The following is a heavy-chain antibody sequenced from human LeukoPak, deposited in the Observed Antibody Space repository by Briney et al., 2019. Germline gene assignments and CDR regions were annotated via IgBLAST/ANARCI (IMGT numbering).Heavy chain of an antibody. CDR3: ARVENVDYYDSSGRRVIDY. D-gene: IGHD3-22*01. Sequence: SETLSLTCAVYGGSFSGYYWSWIRQPPGKGLEWIGEINHSGSTNYNPSLKSRVTISVDTSKNQFSLKLSSVTAADTAVYYCARVENVDYYDSSGRRVIDYWGQGTLVTVSS. J-gene: IGHJ4*02. CDR1: GGSFSGYY. CDR2: INHSGST. V-gene: IGHV4-34*01.